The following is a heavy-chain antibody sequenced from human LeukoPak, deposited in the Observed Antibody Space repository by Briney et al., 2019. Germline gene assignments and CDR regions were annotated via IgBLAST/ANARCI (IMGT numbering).Heavy chain of an antibody. CDR3: ARHNPPPTGFCSGTSCFMSGSQYFYMDV. CDR1: GGSISSYY. D-gene: IGHD2-2*01. J-gene: IGHJ6*03. CDR2: IYSTGTT. V-gene: IGHV4-4*09. Sequence: PSETLSLTCTVSGGSISSYYWNWIRQPAGKGLEWIGYIYSTGTTSYSPSHSSRVTISVDTSKNQLSLNLRFVTATDTAVYHCARHNPPPTGFCSGTSCFMSGSQYFYMDVWGKGTSVTVS.